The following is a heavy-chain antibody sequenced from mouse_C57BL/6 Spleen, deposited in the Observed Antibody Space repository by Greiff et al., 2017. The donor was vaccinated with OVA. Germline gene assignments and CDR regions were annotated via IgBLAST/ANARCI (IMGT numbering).Heavy chain of an antibody. CDR1: GFTFSDYG. CDR3: ARRGFYDAVYYAMDY. J-gene: IGHJ4*01. Sequence: EVKLVESGGGLVKPGGSLKLSCAASGFTFSDYGLHWVRQAPEKGLEWVAYISSGSSTIYYADTVKGRFTISRDNAKNTLFLQMTSLRSEDTAMYYGARRGFYDAVYYAMDYWGQGTSVTVSS. CDR2: ISSGSSTI. D-gene: IGHD2-12*01. V-gene: IGHV5-17*01.